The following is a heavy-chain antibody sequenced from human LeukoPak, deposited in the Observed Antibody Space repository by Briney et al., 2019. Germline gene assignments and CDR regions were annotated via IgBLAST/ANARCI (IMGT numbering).Heavy chain of an antibody. J-gene: IGHJ4*02. CDR3: ASGSPSEYYYDSSGFGEPFRY. D-gene: IGHD3-22*01. CDR1: GGSISSYY. V-gene: IGHV4-4*07. Sequence: SETLSLTCTVSGGSISSYYWSWIRQPAGKGLEWIGRIYTSGSTNYNPSLKSRVTMSVDTSMNQFSLKLSSVTAADTAVYYCASGSPSEYYYDSSGFGEPFRYWGQGTLVTVSS. CDR2: IYTSGST.